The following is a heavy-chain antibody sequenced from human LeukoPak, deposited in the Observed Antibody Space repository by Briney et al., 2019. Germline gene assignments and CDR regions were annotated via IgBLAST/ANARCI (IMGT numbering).Heavy chain of an antibody. CDR3: AKDSTGGDSSGSYFDY. Sequence: GGSLRLSCAASGFTFSSYGMHWVRQAPGKGLEWVAVIWYDGSNKYYADSVKGRFTISRDNSKNTLYLQMNSLRAEDTAVYYCAKDSTGGDSSGSYFDYWGQGTLVTVSS. CDR1: GFTFSSYG. V-gene: IGHV3-33*06. J-gene: IGHJ4*02. D-gene: IGHD3-22*01. CDR2: IWYDGSNK.